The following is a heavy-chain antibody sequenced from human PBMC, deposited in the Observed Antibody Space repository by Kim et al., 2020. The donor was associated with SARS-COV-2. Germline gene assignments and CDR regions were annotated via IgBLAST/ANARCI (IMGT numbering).Heavy chain of an antibody. V-gene: IGHV3-30-3*01. D-gene: IGHD1-20*01. CDR2: ISYDGINK. CDR3: ARGNTISGTHFDY. J-gene: IGHJ4*02. CDR1: GFSFNTYS. Sequence: GGSLRLSCAASGFSFNTYSMNWVRQAPGKGLEWVTIISYDGINKHYADSVKGRSTISRDNSKNTVYLQMNSLRPEDTAVYYCARGNTISGTHFDYWGQGTLSTVSA.